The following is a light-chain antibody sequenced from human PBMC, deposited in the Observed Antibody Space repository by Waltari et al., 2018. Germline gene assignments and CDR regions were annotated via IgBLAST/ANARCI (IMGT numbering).Light chain of an antibody. CDR1: SSDVGGYHY. J-gene: IGLJ1*01. CDR2: EVN. CDR3: SSFTSRHLYV. Sequence: QSALTQPASVSGSPGQSITISCTGSSSDVGGYHYVSWYQQYPGKVPNIMIHEVNHRPSGVSGRFSGTKSGNTASRTISGLQADDEADYYCSSFTSRHLYVFGTGTAVTVL. V-gene: IGLV2-14*01.